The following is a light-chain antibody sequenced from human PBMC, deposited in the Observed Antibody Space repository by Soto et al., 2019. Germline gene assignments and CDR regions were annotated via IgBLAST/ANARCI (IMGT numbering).Light chain of an antibody. Sequence: EIVFTQSPATLSLSPGGRATLSCGARQSVSSSYLAWYQQKPGLAPRLLIYDASSRATGIPDRFSGSGSGTDFTLTIRRLEPEDFAVYYCQQYGSSPPITFGQGTQLEIK. J-gene: IGKJ5*01. CDR2: DAS. V-gene: IGKV3D-20*01. CDR1: QSVSSSY. CDR3: QQYGSSPPIT.